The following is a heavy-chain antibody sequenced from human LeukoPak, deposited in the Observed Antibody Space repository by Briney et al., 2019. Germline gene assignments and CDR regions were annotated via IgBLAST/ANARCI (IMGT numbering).Heavy chain of an antibody. CDR1: GGSISSSSYY. V-gene: IGHV4-39*07. D-gene: IGHD3-22*01. CDR2: IYHSGST. J-gene: IGHJ4*02. CDR3: ALIDSSGYFSY. Sequence: SETLSLTCTVSGGSISSSSYYWGWIRQPPGKGLEWIGSIYHSGSTYYNPSLKSRVTISVDTSKNQFSLKLSSVTAADTAVYYCALIDSSGYFSYWGQGTLVTVSS.